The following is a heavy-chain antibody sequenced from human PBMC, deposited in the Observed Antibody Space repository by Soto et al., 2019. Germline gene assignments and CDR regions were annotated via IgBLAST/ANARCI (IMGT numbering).Heavy chain of an antibody. CDR3: ASMGGYYGSGSIDY. CDR1: GGTFSSYT. CDR2: IIPILGIA. V-gene: IGHV1-69*02. D-gene: IGHD3-10*01. Sequence: QVQLVQSGAEVKKPGSSVKVSCKASGGTFSSYTISWVRQAPGQGLEWMGRIIPILGIANYAQKFQGRVTSTADKSPRTAYMEVGSLRSEDTAVYYCASMGGYYGSGSIDYWGQGTLVTVSS. J-gene: IGHJ4*02.